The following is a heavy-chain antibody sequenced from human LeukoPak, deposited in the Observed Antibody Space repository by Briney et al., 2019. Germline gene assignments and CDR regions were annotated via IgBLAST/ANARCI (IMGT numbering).Heavy chain of an antibody. V-gene: IGHV3-7*01. CDR3: ARDSKGGDSSGYYPIDY. CDR1: GFTFTNYL. CDR2: IKQDGSEK. Sequence: PGGSLRLSCQASGFTFTNYLMSWVRQAPGKGLEWVANIKQDGSEKYYVDSVRGRFTISRDNANNSVYLQMNSLRAEDTAVYYCARDSKGGDSSGYYPIDYWGQGTLVTVSS. D-gene: IGHD3-22*01. J-gene: IGHJ4*02.